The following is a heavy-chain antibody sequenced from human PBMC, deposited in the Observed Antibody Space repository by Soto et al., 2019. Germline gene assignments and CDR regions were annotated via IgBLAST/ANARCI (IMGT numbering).Heavy chain of an antibody. Sequence: ASVKVSCKASGYIFTDYYMHWVRQAPGQELGWMGRINPNSGSTSYAQKFQGRVTMTRDTSTSTVYMELSSLRSEDTAVYYCAMSGEIISWFVPSCPGTLGTV. CDR3: AMSGEIISWFVP. J-gene: IGHJ5*02. V-gene: IGHV1-46*03. CDR2: INPNSGST. CDR1: GYIFTDYY.